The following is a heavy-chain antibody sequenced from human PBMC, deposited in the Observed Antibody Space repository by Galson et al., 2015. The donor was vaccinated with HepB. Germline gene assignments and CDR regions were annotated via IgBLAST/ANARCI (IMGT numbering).Heavy chain of an antibody. Sequence: SLRLSCAASGFTFSNYGIHWVRQAPGKGLEWVAVISYDGSNKYYADSMKGRFTVSRDNSKNTLYLQMNSLRAEDTAVYYCAKGDGPGAATIKGDPFDYWGQGTLVIVSS. CDR1: GFTFSNYG. CDR3: AKGDGPGAATIKGDPFDY. V-gene: IGHV3-30*18. J-gene: IGHJ4*02. D-gene: IGHD2-15*01. CDR2: ISYDGSNK.